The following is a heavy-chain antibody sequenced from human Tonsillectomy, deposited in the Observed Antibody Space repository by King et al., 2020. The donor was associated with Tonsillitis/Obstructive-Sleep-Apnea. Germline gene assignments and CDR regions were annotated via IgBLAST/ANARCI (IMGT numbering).Heavy chain of an antibody. D-gene: IGHD2-2*01. CDR1: GYSFTIYW. J-gene: IGHJ6*03. V-gene: IGHV5-10-1*01. CDR2: IDPSDSYT. Sequence: VQLVESGAEVKKPGESLRISCKGSGYSFTIYWITWVRQMPGKGLEWMGRIDPSDSYTNYSPSFQGHVTISADKSISTAYLQWSSLKASDTAMYYCARFRRDVTQDCTSSSCFSRYYYYMDVWGKGTTVTVSS. CDR3: ARFRRDVTQDCTSSSCFSRYYYYMDV.